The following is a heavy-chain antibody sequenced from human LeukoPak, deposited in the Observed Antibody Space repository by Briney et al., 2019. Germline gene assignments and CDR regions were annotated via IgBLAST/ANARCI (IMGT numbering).Heavy chain of an antibody. D-gene: IGHD6-19*01. CDR3: ARGMSVAV. CDR2: IKQDGSEK. J-gene: IGHJ4*02. CDR1: GFTFSSYW. Sequence: GGSLRLSCAASGFTFSSYWMSWVRQAPGKGLEWVANIKQDGSEKYYVDSVKGRFTISRDNVKNSLYLEMTNVRVDDTAVYYCARGMSVAVWGQGTPVTVSS. V-gene: IGHV3-7*01.